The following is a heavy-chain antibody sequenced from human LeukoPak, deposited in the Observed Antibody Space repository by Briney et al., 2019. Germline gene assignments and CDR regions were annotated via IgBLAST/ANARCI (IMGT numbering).Heavy chain of an antibody. J-gene: IGHJ3*02. CDR2: IYYSGST. CDR1: GGSISSSSYY. V-gene: IGHV4-39*07. Sequence: PSETLSLTCTVSGGSISSSSYYWGWIRQPPGKGLEWIGSIYYSGSTYYNPSLKSRVTISVDMSKNQFSLKLSSVTAADTAVYYCARERWIQLWPGPDGAFDIWGQGTMVTVSS. D-gene: IGHD5-18*01. CDR3: ARERWIQLWPGPDGAFDI.